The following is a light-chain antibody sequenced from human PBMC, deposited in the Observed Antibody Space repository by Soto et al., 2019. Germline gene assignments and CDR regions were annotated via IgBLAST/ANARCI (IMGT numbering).Light chain of an antibody. CDR2: GAS. Sequence: EIVMTQSPVTLSVSPGERATLSCRASQSVSSNLAWYQQKPGQAPRLLILGASTRATGIPARFSGSGSGTEFTLTISNLQSEDFAVYYCQQYNEWPPLTFGGGTKVDNK. V-gene: IGKV3-15*01. CDR3: QQYNEWPPLT. J-gene: IGKJ4*01. CDR1: QSVSSN.